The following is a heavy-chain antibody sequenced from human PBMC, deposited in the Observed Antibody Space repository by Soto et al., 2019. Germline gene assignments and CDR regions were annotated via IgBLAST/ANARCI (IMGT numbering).Heavy chain of an antibody. D-gene: IGHD2-21*01. CDR1: AYT. CDR3: ASQNDWRIYYYYSMDV. CDR2: ISAYNGNT. J-gene: IGHJ6*02. V-gene: IGHV1-18*01. Sequence: QVQLVQSGAEVKKPGASVKVSCKSSAYTFSWVRQAPGQGIEWMGWISAYNGNTKYAQKFQGRVTMTTDTTTGTAYMEVRSLRSDDKAVYYCASQNDWRIYYYYSMDVGGPGSTVTGSS.